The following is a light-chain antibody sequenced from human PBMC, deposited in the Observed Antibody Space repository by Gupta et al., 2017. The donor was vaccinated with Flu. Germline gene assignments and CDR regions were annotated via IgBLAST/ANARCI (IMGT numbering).Light chain of an antibody. Sequence: AQSITSSGTGTNGGVGRYKSFSWYHHHPGNAPKLVIVEVNTRPSGVSYRFSGSKSGNTVSLTISGLEAEDDAYYYCCSFGYTRAFGGGTKLTV. V-gene: IGLV2-14*01. CDR1: NGGVGRYKS. J-gene: IGLJ2*01. CDR2: EVN. CDR3: CSFGYTRA.